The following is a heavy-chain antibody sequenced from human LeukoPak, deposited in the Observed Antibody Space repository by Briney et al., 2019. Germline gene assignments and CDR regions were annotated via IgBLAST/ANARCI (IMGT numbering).Heavy chain of an antibody. J-gene: IGHJ4*02. Sequence: SETLSLTCTVSGGSISSYYWSWIRQPPGKGLEWIGYIYYSGSTNYNPSLKSRVTISVDTSKNQFSLKLSSVTAADTAVYYCARTVCSSTSCWFDDWGQGTLVTVSS. D-gene: IGHD2-2*01. CDR3: ARTVCSSTSCWFDD. CDR2: IYYSGST. V-gene: IGHV4-59*01. CDR1: GGSISSYY.